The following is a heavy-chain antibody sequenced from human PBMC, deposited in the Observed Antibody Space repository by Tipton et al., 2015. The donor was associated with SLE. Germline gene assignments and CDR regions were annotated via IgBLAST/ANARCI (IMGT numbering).Heavy chain of an antibody. Sequence: QLVQSGGGLVQPGGSLRLSCAASGFTFTSYWMSWVRQAPGKGLEWVANINEDGNDKVYVDSVKGRFTISRDNAKNSLYLQMNSLRVEDTAVYYCARAVGHHSGWGQGTLVTVSS. V-gene: IGHV3-7*01. J-gene: IGHJ4*02. CDR1: GFTFTSYW. CDR2: INEDGNDK. CDR3: ARAVGHHSG. D-gene: IGHD6-19*01.